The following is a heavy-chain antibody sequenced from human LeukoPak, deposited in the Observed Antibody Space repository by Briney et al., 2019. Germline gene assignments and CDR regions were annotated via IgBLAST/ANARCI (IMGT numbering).Heavy chain of an antibody. CDR3: ARVGDTAMVYFDY. V-gene: IGHV3-11*01. CDR2: ISSSGSTI. Sequence: KSGGSLRLSCAASGFTFSDYYMSWIRQAPGKGLEWVSYISSSGSTIYYADSVKGRFTISWDNAKNSLYLQMNSLRAEDTAVYYCARVGDTAMVYFDYWGQGTLVTVSS. J-gene: IGHJ4*02. D-gene: IGHD5-18*01. CDR1: GFTFSDYY.